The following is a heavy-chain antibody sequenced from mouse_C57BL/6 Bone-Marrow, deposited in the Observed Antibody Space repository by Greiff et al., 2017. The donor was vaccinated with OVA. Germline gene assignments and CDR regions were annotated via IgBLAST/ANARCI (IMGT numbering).Heavy chain of an antibody. D-gene: IGHD1-2*01. CDR2: INYDGSST. Sequence: EVKLVESEGGLVQPGSSMKLSCTASGFTFSDYYMAWVRQVPEKGLEWVANINYDGSSTYYLDSLKSRFIISRDNARNILYLQMSCLKSADTATDYCAREKARYGYYAMDYWGQGPSVTASA. J-gene: IGHJ4*01. CDR1: GFTFSDYY. CDR3: AREKARYGYYAMDY. V-gene: IGHV5-16*01.